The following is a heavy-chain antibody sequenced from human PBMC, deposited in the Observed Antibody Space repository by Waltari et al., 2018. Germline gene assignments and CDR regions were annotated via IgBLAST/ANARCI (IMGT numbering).Heavy chain of an antibody. CDR2: ISYDGSNK. Sequence: QVQLVESGGGVVQPGRSLRLSCAASGFTFSSYAMHWVRQAPGQGLEWVAVISYDGSNKYYADSVKGRFTISRDNSKNTLYLQMNSLRAEDTAVYYCARAPYYDFWSGNYYYGMDVWGQGTTVTVSS. CDR3: ARAPYYDFWSGNYYYGMDV. V-gene: IGHV3-30-3*01. D-gene: IGHD3-3*01. J-gene: IGHJ6*02. CDR1: GFTFSSYA.